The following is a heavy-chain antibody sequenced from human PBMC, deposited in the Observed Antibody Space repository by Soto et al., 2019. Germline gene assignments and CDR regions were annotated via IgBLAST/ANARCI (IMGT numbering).Heavy chain of an antibody. Sequence: GESLKISCKVSGYSFSTSWMGWVRQLPGKGLEWMGIIYPGDSDSRYGPSFEGHVTFSVDKSISTAYLEWSSLKASDTAIYYCARLSRRVAQEYKFGPRAFDVWGQGTLVTVSS. CDR2: IYPGDSDS. V-gene: IGHV5-51*01. D-gene: IGHD1-1*01. J-gene: IGHJ3*01. CDR1: GYSFSTSW. CDR3: ARLSRRVAQEYKFGPRAFDV.